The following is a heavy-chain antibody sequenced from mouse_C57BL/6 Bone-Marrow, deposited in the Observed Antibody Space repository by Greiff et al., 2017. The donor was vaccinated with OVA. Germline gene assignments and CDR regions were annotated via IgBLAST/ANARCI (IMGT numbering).Heavy chain of an antibody. J-gene: IGHJ4*01. D-gene: IGHD2-5*01. V-gene: IGHV5-6*01. CDR3: ARPDSNGYYYAMDY. CDR1: GFTFSSYG. Sequence: EVHLVESGGDLVKPGGSLKLSCAASGFTFSSYGMSWVRQTPDKRLEWVATISSGGSYTYYPDSVKGRFTISRDNAKYTLYLQMSSLKSEDTAMYYCARPDSNGYYYAMDYWGQGTSVTVSS. CDR2: ISSGGSYT.